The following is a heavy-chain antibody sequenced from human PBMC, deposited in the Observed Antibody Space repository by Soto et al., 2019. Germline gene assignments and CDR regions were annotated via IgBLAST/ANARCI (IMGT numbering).Heavy chain of an antibody. J-gene: IGHJ4*02. CDR3: ARAAGPGTQIVGTPATGHSLDY. D-gene: IGHD2-21*01. CDR1: GGSFSSYS. CDR2: MKDRGTA. V-gene: IGHV4-34*01. Sequence: PSETLSLTCAVYGGSFSSYSWTWIRQPPGKVLEWIGEMKDRGTANYNPSIRSRVTISVDTSKNQVSLTLMSVPSADTAGYYFARAAGPGTQIVGTPATGHSLDYGGKEKVLTVSS.